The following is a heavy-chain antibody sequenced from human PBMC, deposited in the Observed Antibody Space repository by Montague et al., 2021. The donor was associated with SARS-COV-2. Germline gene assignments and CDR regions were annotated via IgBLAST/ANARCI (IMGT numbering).Heavy chain of an antibody. CDR1: GASISSYS. J-gene: IGHJ6*04. V-gene: IGHV4-59*13. D-gene: IGHD2-15*01. CDR2: MYNSEKI. CDR3: ARAIVSGLCSGGDCYKGYYYGMDV. Sequence: SETLSLTCTVSGASISSYSWSWIRQPPGKGLEWIGYMYNSEKINYNPSLQSRVTISVDTSKGQLSLKLNSVTAADTAVYFCARAIVSGLCSGGDCYKGYYYGMDVWGKGTTVTVSS.